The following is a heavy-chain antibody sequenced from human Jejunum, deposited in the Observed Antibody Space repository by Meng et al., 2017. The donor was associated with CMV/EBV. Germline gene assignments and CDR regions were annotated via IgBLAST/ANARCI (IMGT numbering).Heavy chain of an antibody. CDR3: ARWHYYGSGSYAFDI. J-gene: IGHJ3*02. V-gene: IGHV3-7*01. Sequence: FTFSGYWMSGVRQAPGKGLEWVANINQNENEKYYVDSVTGRFTISRDNAKNSLYLQMNSLRAEDTAVYYCARWHYYGSGSYAFDIWGQGTMVTVSS. D-gene: IGHD3-10*01. CDR1: FTFSGYW. CDR2: INQNENEK.